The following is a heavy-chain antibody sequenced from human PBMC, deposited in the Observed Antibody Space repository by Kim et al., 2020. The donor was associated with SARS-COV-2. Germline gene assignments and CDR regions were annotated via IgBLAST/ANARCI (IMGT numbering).Heavy chain of an antibody. CDR1: GGSISSSSYY. J-gene: IGHJ4*02. CDR2: IYYSGST. Sequence: SETLSLTCTVSGGSISSSSYYWGWIRQPPGKGLEWIGSIYYSGSTYYNPSLKSRVTISVDTSKNQFSLKLSSVTAADTAVYYCARHPEWLYLFDYWGQGTLVTVSS. CDR3: ARHPEWLYLFDY. D-gene: IGHD3-3*01. V-gene: IGHV4-39*01.